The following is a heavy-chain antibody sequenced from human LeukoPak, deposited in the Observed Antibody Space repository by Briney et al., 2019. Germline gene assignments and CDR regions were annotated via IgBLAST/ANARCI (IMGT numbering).Heavy chain of an antibody. J-gene: IGHJ4*02. CDR3: AVTMSL. V-gene: IGHV3-21*01. Sequence: GGSLRLSCAASGFTFSSYAMSWVRQAPGKGLEWVSAISGSSSYIYYADSVKGRFTISRDNAKNSLYLQMNSLRAEDTAVYYCAVTMSLGGQGTLVTVSS. CDR2: ISGSSSYI. D-gene: IGHD3-10*02. CDR1: GFTFSSYA.